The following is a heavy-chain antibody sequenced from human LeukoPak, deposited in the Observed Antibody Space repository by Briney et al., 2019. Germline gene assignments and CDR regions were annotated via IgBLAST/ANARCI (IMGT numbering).Heavy chain of an antibody. V-gene: IGHV4-4*07. J-gene: IGHJ4*02. CDR3: ARLRKTYYYDSSGYYYFDY. D-gene: IGHD3-22*01. Sequence: PSETLSLTCTVSGGSISSYYWSWIRQPAGKGLEWIGRIYTSGSTNYNPSLKSRVTMSVDTSKNQFSLKLISVTAADTAVYYCARLRKTYYYDSSGYYYFDYWGQGTLVTVSS. CDR2: IYTSGST. CDR1: GGSISSYY.